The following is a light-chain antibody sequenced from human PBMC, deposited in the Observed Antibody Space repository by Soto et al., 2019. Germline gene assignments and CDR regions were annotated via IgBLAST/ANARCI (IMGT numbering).Light chain of an antibody. J-gene: IGLJ1*01. CDR2: EVS. CDR3: SSSTTRVYL. V-gene: IGLV2-14*01. CDR1: SNDIGGYNF. Sequence: QSGLTQPVSVSGSPGQSITISCTGNSNDIGGYNFVSWYQQHADNAPKLIIYEVSNRPPGVSDRFSGSKSGNTASLTISGLQAEDDDDYYSSSSTTRVYLFGPGTKVTVL.